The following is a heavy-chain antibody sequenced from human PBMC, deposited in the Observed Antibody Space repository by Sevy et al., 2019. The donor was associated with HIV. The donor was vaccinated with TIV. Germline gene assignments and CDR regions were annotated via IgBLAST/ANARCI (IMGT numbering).Heavy chain of an antibody. CDR1: GFTFSSYA. CDR2: ISYDGSNK. Sequence: GGSLRLSCAASGFTFSSYAMHWVRQAPGKGLEWVAVISYDGSNKYYADSVKGRFTISRGNSKNTLYLQMNSLRAEDTAVYYCARDTGYYYDSSGYYDPYYYYGMDVWGQGTTVTVSS. J-gene: IGHJ6*02. V-gene: IGHV3-30-3*01. CDR3: ARDTGYYYDSSGYYDPYYYYGMDV. D-gene: IGHD3-22*01.